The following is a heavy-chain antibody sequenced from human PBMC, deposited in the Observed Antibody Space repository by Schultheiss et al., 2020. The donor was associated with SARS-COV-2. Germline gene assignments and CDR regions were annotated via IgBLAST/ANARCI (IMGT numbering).Heavy chain of an antibody. J-gene: IGHJ6*02. CDR1: GFTFGDYA. V-gene: IGHV3-49*03. D-gene: IGHD5-12*01. Sequence: GGSLRLSCTASGFTFGDYAMSWFRQAPGKGLEWVGFIRSKAYGGTTEYAASVKGRFTISRDDSKSIAYLQMNSLKTEDTAVYYCTRAPPYSGYDSYYYYGMDVWGQGTTVTVSS. CDR3: TRAPPYSGYDSYYYYGMDV. CDR2: IRSKAYGGTT.